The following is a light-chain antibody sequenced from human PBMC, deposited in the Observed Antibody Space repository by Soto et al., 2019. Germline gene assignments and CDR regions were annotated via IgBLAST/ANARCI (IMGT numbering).Light chain of an antibody. V-gene: IGLV2-14*01. CDR1: SSDIDAYNY. CDR3: GSYTPSSHYV. J-gene: IGLJ1*01. CDR2: DVS. Sequence: SVLTQPASVSGSPGQSITISCTGTSSDIDAYNYVSWYQQHPGKAPKLMIYDVSNRPSGISNRFSGSKSGNTASLTISGLQAEDEADYYCGSYTPSSHYVFGTGTRVTVL.